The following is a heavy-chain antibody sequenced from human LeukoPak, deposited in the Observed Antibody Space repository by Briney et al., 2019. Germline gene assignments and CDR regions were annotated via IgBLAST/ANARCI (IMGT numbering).Heavy chain of an antibody. CDR1: GFTFSSYA. J-gene: IGHJ4*02. CDR2: ISGASGGST. Sequence: GGSLRLSCAASGFTFSSYAMTWVRQAPGKGLEWVSIISGASGGSTYYADSVKGRFTISRDNSKNTLYLQMNSLRAEDTAVYYCAKSHILTGYYIYWGQGTLVTVSS. D-gene: IGHD3-9*01. CDR3: AKSHILTGYYIY. V-gene: IGHV3-23*01.